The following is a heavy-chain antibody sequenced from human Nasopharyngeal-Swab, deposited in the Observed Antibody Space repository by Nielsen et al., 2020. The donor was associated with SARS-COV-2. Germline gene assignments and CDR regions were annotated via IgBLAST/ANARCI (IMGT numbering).Heavy chain of an antibody. V-gene: IGHV3-48*03. CDR1: GFTFSSYE. CDR2: ISSSGSTI. J-gene: IGHJ3*02. D-gene: IGHD2-2*01. CDR3: ARGGSGYQLLRVGDAFDI. Sequence: GESLKISCAASGFTFSSYEMNWVRQAPGKGLEWVSYISSSGSTIYYADSVKGRFTISRDNAENSLYLQMNSLRAEDTAVYYCARGGSGYQLLRVGDAFDIWGQGTMVTVSS.